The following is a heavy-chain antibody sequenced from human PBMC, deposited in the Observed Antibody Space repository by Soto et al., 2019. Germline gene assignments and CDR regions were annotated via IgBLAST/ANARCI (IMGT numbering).Heavy chain of an antibody. CDR2: IIPTFGTA. CDR1: GGTFSSSA. Sequence: QVQLVQSGAEMREPGYSVKVSCKASGGTFSSSAINWLRQAPGQGPEWMGGIIPTFGTANYIDKFRGRVTITADTSTSTAYMEVSSLTSEDTAMYYCARSETAGHKGFDIWGQGTMVTVSS. V-gene: IGHV1-69*06. J-gene: IGHJ3*02. D-gene: IGHD6-19*01. CDR3: ARSETAGHKGFDI.